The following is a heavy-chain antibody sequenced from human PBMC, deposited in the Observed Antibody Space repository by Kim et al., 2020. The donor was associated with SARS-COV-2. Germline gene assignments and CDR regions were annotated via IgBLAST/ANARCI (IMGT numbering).Heavy chain of an antibody. CDR1: GFTFSRYW. D-gene: IGHD1-26*01. CDR3: ARLIVGAIDY. Sequence: GGSLRLSCAASGFTFSRYWMSWVRQAPGKGLEWVANIKQDGSEKYYVDSVKGRFTISRDNAKSSLYLQMNSLRAEDTAVYYCARLIVGAIDYWGQGTLVTVSS. V-gene: IGHV3-7*01. CDR2: IKQDGSEK. J-gene: IGHJ4*02.